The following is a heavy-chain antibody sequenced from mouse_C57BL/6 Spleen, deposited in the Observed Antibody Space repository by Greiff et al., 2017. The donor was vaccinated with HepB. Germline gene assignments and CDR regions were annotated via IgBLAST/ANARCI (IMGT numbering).Heavy chain of an antibody. CDR3: VREGVDSSGSWFAY. Sequence: EVQLVESGGGLVQPKGSLKLSCAASGFSFNTYAMNWVRQAPGKGLEWVARIRSKSNNYATYYADSVKDRFTISRDDSESMLYLQMNNLKTEDTAMYYCVREGVDSSGSWFAYWGQGTLVTVSA. CDR1: GFSFNTYA. CDR2: IRSKSNNYAT. D-gene: IGHD3-2*02. J-gene: IGHJ3*01. V-gene: IGHV10-1*01.